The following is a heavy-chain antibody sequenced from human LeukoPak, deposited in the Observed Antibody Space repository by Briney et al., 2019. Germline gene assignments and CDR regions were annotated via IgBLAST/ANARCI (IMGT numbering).Heavy chain of an antibody. CDR1: GGSISSGGYY. D-gene: IGHD2-15*01. J-gene: IGHJ5*02. CDR3: ARGRGYCSGGSCYGNWFDP. CDR2: IYYSGST. V-gene: IGHV4-31*03. Sequence: PSETLSLTCTVSGGSISSGGYYWSWIRQHPGEGLEWIGYIYYSGSTYYNPSLKSRVTISVDTSKNQSSLKLSSVTAADTAVYYCARGRGYCSGGSCYGNWFDPWGQGTLVTVSS.